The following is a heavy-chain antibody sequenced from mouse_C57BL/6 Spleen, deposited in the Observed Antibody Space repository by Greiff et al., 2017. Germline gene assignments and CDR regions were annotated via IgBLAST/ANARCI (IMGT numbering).Heavy chain of an antibody. D-gene: IGHD3-2*02. CDR3: AIEGAQATWFAY. V-gene: IGHV1-74*01. CDR2: IHPSDSDT. CDR1: GYTFTSYW. Sequence: QVQLQQPGAELVKPGASVKVSCKASGYTFTSYWMHWVKQRPGQGLEWIGRIHPSDSDTNYNQKFKGKATLTVDKSSSTAYMQLSSLTSENSAVYYCAIEGAQATWFAYWGQGTLVTVSA. J-gene: IGHJ3*01.